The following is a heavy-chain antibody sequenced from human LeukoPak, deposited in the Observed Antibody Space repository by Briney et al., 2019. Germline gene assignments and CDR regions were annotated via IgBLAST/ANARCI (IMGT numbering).Heavy chain of an antibody. CDR2: MNPNSGNT. D-gene: IGHD2-21*02. Sequence: GASVKVSCKASGYTFTSYDINWVRQATGQGLEWMGWMNPNSGNTGYAQKFQGRVTMTRNTSISTAYMELSSVTAADTAVYYCARRLQATPRYYYYMDVWGKGTTVTISS. CDR1: GYTFTSYD. V-gene: IGHV1-8*01. CDR3: ARRLQATPRYYYYMDV. J-gene: IGHJ6*03.